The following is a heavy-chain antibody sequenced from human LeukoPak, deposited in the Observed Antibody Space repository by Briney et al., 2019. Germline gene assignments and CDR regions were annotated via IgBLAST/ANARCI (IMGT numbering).Heavy chain of an antibody. CDR2: ISAYNGNT. CDR1: GYTFTSYG. J-gene: IGHJ3*02. Sequence: ASVKVSCKTSGYTFTSYGISWVRQAPGQGLEWMGWISAYNGNTNYAQKLQGRVTMTTDTSTSTAYMELRSLRSDDTAVYYCARDAPLFDDYDERGAFDIWGQGTMVTVSS. CDR3: ARDAPLFDDYDERGAFDI. D-gene: IGHD4-17*01. V-gene: IGHV1-18*01.